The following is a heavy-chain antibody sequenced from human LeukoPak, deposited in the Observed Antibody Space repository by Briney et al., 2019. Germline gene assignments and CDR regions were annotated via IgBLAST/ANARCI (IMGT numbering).Heavy chain of an antibody. D-gene: IGHD7-27*01. CDR3: VKDHDWGAFHI. CDR1: GFTFSTYA. CDR2: ISSNGGTT. V-gene: IGHV3-64D*06. J-gene: IGHJ3*02. Sequence: PGGSLRLSCSASGFTFSTYAMHWVRQAPGKGLEYVSGISSNGGTTYYADSVKGRFTISRDNSKNTLYLQMSSLRAEDTAVYYCVKDHDWGAFHIWGQRTMVTVSS.